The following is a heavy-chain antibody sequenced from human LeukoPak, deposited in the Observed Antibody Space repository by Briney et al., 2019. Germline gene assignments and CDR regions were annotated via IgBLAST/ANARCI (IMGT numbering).Heavy chain of an antibody. V-gene: IGHV4-34*01. J-gene: IGHJ2*01. D-gene: IGHD4-23*01. CDR3: ARDYGGHWYFDL. Sequence: PSETLSLTCAVYGGSFSGYYWSWIRQPPGKGLEWIGEINHSGSTNYNPSLKSRVTISVDTSKNQFSLKLSSVTAADTAVYYCARDYGGHWYFDLWGRGTLVTVSS. CDR2: INHSGST. CDR1: GGSFSGYY.